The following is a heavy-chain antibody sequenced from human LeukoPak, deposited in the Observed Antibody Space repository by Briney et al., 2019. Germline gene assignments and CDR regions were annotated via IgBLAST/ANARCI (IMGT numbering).Heavy chain of an antibody. CDR1: GFTGSSNY. CDR2: FYNGGSP. J-gene: IGHJ1*01. Sequence: PGGSLRLSCAASGFTGSSNYMTWVRQAPGKGLEWVSTFYNGGSPHYADSVKGRVTISSDKSKNPLFLQMNSLRAEDTAVYYCARAQDYCSGGSCYGYFQHGGQGSLVTVSS. D-gene: IGHD2-15*01. V-gene: IGHV3-53*01. CDR3: ARAQDYCSGGSCYGYFQH.